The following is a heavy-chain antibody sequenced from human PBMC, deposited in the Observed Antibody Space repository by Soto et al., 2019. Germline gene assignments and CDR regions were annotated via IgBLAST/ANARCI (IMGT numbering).Heavy chain of an antibody. Sequence: GWSLRLSCASSVFTFSSYGMHWVRQAPGKGLEWVAVISYDGSNKYYADSVKGRFTISRDNSKNTLYLQMNSLRAEDTAVYYCARAGRRIAATYFDYWGQGTLVTVSS. CDR1: VFTFSSYG. V-gene: IGHV3-30*03. J-gene: IGHJ4*02. CDR3: ARAGRRIAATYFDY. CDR2: ISYDGSNK. D-gene: IGHD6-13*01.